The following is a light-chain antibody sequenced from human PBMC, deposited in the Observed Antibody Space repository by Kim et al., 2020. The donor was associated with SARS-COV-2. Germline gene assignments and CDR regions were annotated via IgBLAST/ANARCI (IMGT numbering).Light chain of an antibody. J-gene: IGKJ1*01. Sequence: PGEIATLSCRASQSVSSRYLAWYQQKPGQAPRLLIYGASSRATGIPDRFSGSGSGTDFTLTISRLEPEDFAVYYCQQYGSSLTWTFGQGTKVDIK. CDR1: QSVSSRY. CDR2: GAS. V-gene: IGKV3-20*01. CDR3: QQYGSSLTWT.